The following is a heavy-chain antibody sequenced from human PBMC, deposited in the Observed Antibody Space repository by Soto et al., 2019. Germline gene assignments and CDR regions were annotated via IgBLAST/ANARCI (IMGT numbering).Heavy chain of an antibody. Sequence: EVQLVESGGGLVQPGGSLRLSCAVSGFTFSNYWMHWVRQAPGKGLVWVSRLKSDGSGTMYADSVKGRLTISRDNAKKTLYRQMNSLRGEDTAVYHCVRGDGDYSDGNGYLGRHWGQGTLVPVSS. D-gene: IGHD3-22*01. CDR3: VRGDGDYSDGNGYLGRH. CDR2: LKSDGSGT. CDR1: GFTFSNYW. J-gene: IGHJ4*02. V-gene: IGHV3-74*03.